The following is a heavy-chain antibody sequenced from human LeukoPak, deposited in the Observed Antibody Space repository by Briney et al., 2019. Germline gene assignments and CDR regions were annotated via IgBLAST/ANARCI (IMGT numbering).Heavy chain of an antibody. D-gene: IGHD2-2*01. J-gene: IGHJ4*02. CDR2: IYYSGST. Sequence: SQTLSLTCTVSGGSITSSSYYWGWIRQPPGKGLEWIGSIYYSGSTYYNPSLKSRVTISVDTSKNQFSLKLSSVTAADTAVYYCARRPVVGPGAIDYWGQGNLVTVSS. CDR3: ARRPVVGPGAIDY. CDR1: GGSITSSSYY. V-gene: IGHV4-39*01.